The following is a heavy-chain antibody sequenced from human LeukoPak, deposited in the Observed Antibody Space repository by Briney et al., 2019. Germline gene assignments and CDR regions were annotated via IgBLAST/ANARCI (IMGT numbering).Heavy chain of an antibody. J-gene: IGHJ4*02. D-gene: IGHD2-2*01. Sequence: GASVKVSCKASGGTFSSYAISWVRQAPGQGLEWRGGIIPIFGTANYAQKFQGRVTITTDESTSTAYMELSSLRSEDTAVYYCARAVVVVPAAPFASPFDYWGQGTLVTVSS. CDR1: GGTFSSYA. V-gene: IGHV1-69*05. CDR2: IIPIFGTA. CDR3: ARAVVVVPAAPFASPFDY.